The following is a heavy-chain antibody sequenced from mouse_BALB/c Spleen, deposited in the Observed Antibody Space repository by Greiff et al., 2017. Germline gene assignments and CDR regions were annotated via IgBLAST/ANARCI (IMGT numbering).Heavy chain of an antibody. CDR2: ISSGSSTI. V-gene: IGHV5-17*02. Sequence: EVKLVESGGGLVQPGGSRKLSCAASGFTFSSFGMHWVRQAPEKGLEWVAYISSGSSTIYYADTVKGRFTISRDNPKNTLFLQMTSLRSEDTAMYYCARRETPYAMDYWGQGTSVTVSS. CDR1: GFTFSSFG. CDR3: ARRETPYAMDY. J-gene: IGHJ4*01.